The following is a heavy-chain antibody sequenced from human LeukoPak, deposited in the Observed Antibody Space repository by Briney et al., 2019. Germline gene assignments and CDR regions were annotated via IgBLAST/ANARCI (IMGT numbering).Heavy chain of an antibody. CDR1: GFTFSFNY. Sequence: PGGSLRLSCAASGFTFSFNYMSWVRQAPGKGLEGGSVIYSGGSTYYPDSVKGGFTISRDDSKNTLYLQMNSLRAEDTAIYYCARAQWRTYSYYYMDVWGKGTTVTVSS. J-gene: IGHJ6*03. V-gene: IGHV3-53*01. CDR2: IYSGGST. CDR3: ARAQWRTYSYYYMDV. D-gene: IGHD6-19*01.